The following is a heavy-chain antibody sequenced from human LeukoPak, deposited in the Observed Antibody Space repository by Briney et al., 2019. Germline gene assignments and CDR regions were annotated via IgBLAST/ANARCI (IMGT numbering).Heavy chain of an antibody. CDR3: AKCFSMIRGLRGTYYYYGMDV. D-gene: IGHD3-10*01. J-gene: IGHJ6*04. V-gene: IGHV3-23*01. CDR1: GFTFDNYA. Sequence: GGSLRLSCAASGFTFDNYAMSWVRQAPGKGLEWVSSISASGGSTYYADSVKGRFTISRDNSNKILYLQMNSLRAGDTAVYYCAKCFSMIRGLRGTYYYYGMDVWGRGTTVTVSS. CDR2: ISASGGST.